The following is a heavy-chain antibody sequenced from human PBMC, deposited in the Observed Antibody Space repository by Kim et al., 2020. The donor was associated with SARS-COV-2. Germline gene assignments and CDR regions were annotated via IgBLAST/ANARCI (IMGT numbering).Heavy chain of an antibody. CDR3: ARDKDQGGMDV. V-gene: IGHV1-2*02. Sequence: NYAQKFQGRVTMTRDTSISTAYMELSRLRSDDTAVYYCARDKDQGGMDVWGQGTTVTVSS. J-gene: IGHJ6*02. D-gene: IGHD2-2*01.